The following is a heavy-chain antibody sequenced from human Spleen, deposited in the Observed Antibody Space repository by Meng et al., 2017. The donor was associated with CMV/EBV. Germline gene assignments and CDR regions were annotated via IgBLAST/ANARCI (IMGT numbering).Heavy chain of an antibody. CDR2: INPDGGTT. CDR1: GYTFITYY. D-gene: IGHD2-15*01. Sequence: ASVKVSCKASGYTFITYYIHWVRQAPGQGLEWMGRINPDGGTTTYSQKFQGGVTLTSDTSTNTVYMELSRLRYEDTAVYYCARGYCSGGSCFEVDPWGQGTLVTVSS. CDR3: ARGYCSGGSCFEVDP. J-gene: IGHJ5*02. V-gene: IGHV1-46*01.